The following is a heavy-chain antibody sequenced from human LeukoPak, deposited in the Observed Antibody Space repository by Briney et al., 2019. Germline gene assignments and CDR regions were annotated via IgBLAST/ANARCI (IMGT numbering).Heavy chain of an antibody. D-gene: IGHD5-24*01. V-gene: IGHV3-53*01. Sequence: GGSLRLSCAASGFTVSSNYVSWVRQAPGKGLEGGSVIYSGGSTYYSDSVKGRFTISRDNSKNTLYLQINSPRAEDTAVYYCARDRGSKSDEMATMWGQGTLVTVSS. CDR3: ARDRGSKSDEMATM. J-gene: IGHJ4*02. CDR1: GFTVSSNY. CDR2: IYSGGST.